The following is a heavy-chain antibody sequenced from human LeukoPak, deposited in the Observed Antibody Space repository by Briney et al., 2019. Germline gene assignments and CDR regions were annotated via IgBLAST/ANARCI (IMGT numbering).Heavy chain of an antibody. V-gene: IGHV1-69*13. D-gene: IGHD2-2*01. CDR2: IIPIFGTA. CDR1: GGTFSSYA. Sequence: GASVKVSCKASGGTFSSYAISWVRQAPGQGLEWMGGIIPIFGTANYAQKFQGRVTITADESTSTAYMELSSLRSEDTAVYYCASSRGCSSTSCHVGGGWYYYYGMDVWGKGTTVTVSS. J-gene: IGHJ6*04. CDR3: ASSRGCSSTSCHVGGGWYYYYGMDV.